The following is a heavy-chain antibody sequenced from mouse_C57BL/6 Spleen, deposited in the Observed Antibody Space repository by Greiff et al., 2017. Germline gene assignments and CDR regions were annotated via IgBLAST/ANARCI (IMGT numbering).Heavy chain of an antibody. J-gene: IGHJ1*03. D-gene: IGHD1-1*01. Sequence: VQLQQSGAELVRPGASVKLSCTASGFNIKDYYMHWVKQRPEQGLEWIGRIDPEDGDTEYAPKFQGKATMTADTSSNTAYLQLSSLTSEDTAVYYCTTDYYGSSYWYFDVWGTGTTGNV. CDR1: GFNIKDYY. V-gene: IGHV14-1*01. CDR3: TTDYYGSSYWYFDV. CDR2: IDPEDGDT.